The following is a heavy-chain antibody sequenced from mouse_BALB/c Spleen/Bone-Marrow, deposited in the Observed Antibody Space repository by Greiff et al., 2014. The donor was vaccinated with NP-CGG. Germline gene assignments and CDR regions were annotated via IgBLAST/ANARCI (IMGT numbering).Heavy chain of an antibody. CDR3: ARHQRYYAMDY. V-gene: IGHV5-6*01. J-gene: IGHJ4*01. CDR2: ISSGGSNT. CDR1: GFTFSSYG. Sequence: EVQGVESGGDLVKPEGSLTLSCAASGFTFSSYGMSWGRQTPDKRLEWVATISSGGSNTYYPDSVKGRFTISRDNAKNTLYLQMSSLKSEDTAMYYCARHQRYYAMDYWGQGTSVTVSS.